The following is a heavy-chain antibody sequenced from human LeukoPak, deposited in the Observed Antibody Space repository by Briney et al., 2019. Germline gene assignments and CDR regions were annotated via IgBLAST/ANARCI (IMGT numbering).Heavy chain of an antibody. CDR2: ISAYNGNT. D-gene: IGHD2-15*01. J-gene: IGHJ3*02. CDR3: ARVLTSGGPDAFDI. CDR1: GYTFTSYG. V-gene: IGHV1-18*01. Sequence: ASVKVSCKASGYTFTSYGISWVRQAPGQGLEWMGWISAYNGNTNCAQKLQGRVTMTTDTSTSTAYMELRSLRSDDTAVYYCARVLTSGGPDAFDIWGQGTMVTVSS.